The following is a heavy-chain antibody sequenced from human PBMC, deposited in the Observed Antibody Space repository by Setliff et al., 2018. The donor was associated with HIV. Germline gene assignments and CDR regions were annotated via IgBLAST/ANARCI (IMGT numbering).Heavy chain of an antibody. CDR1: GYSFTNYW. V-gene: IGHV5-51*01. CDR2: IYPGDSDT. Sequence: GESLKISCKGSGYSFTNYWIGWVRQMPGKGLELMGIIYPGDSDTRYSPSFQGQVTISADKSISTAYLQWSSLKASDTAMYYCARLSSRIGDLGPPFDYWGQGTLVTVSS. CDR3: ARLSSRIGDLGPPFDY. J-gene: IGHJ4*02. D-gene: IGHD3-16*01.